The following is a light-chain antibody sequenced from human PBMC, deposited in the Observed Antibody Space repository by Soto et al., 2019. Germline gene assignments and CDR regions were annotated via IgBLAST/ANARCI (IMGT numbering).Light chain of an antibody. CDR3: CSYAGSFNLV. CDR1: SSDVGRYTL. V-gene: IGLV2-23*01. J-gene: IGLJ1*01. Sequence: QSALTQPASVSGSPGQSITISCTGTSSDVGRYTLVSWYQHHPGKAPKLMIYEDIQRPSGVSNRFSGSKSGNTASLTISGLQAEDEADYFCCSYAGSFNLVFGTGTKLTV. CDR2: EDI.